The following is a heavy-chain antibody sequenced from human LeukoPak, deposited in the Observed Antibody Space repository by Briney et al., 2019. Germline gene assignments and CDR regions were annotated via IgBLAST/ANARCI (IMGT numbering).Heavy chain of an antibody. V-gene: IGHV3-53*01. CDR1: GFTVSSNY. J-gene: IGHJ3*02. CDR2: IYSGGST. CDR3: ARAPIFGVVTDAFDI. Sequence: GGSLRLSCAASGFTVSSNYMSWVRQAPGKGLEWVSVIYSGGSTYYADSVKGRFTISRDNSKNTLYLQMNSLRAEDTAVYYCARAPIFGVVTDAFDIWGQGTTVTVSS. D-gene: IGHD3-3*01.